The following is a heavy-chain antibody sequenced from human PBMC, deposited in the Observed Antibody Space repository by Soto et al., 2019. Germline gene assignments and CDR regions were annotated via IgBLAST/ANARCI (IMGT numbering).Heavy chain of an antibody. V-gene: IGHV3-23*01. CDR3: AKDYGVFEFIDY. D-gene: IGHD4-17*01. J-gene: IGHJ4*02. CDR2: ISRSGGNT. Sequence: GGSLRLSCAVSGFTFSTYAMSWVRTAPGKGLEWASAISRSGGNTYYADSVKGRFTISRDKSKNTLYLQMNSLRAEDTAVYYCAKDYGVFEFIDYWGQGTLVTVSS. CDR1: GFTFSTYA.